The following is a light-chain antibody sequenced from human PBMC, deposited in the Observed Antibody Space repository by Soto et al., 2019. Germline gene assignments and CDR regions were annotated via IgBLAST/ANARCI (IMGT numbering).Light chain of an antibody. J-gene: IGKJ1*01. V-gene: IGKV3-20*01. CDR3: QQYGSSHRT. Sequence: EIVLTQSPGTLSLSPGDRATLSCRASQRISSIYLAWYQQKPGLAPRLLIYGTSIRASGIPDRFSGSGSGTDFTLTITRLDPEDFAVYYCQQYGSSHRTFGQGTKVEIK. CDR1: QRISSIY. CDR2: GTS.